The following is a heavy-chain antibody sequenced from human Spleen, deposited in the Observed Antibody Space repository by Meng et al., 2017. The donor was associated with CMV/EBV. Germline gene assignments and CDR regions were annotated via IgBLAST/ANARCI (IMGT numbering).Heavy chain of an antibody. J-gene: IGHJ4*02. V-gene: IGHV1-2*02. CDR1: GYTFTGYE. CDR2: INPNSGGT. Sequence: QVQRVQSGAAGKQPGTSVKVSCKASGYTFTGYEMHVVRQAPGQGLEWMGWINPNSGGTNYAQKFQGRVTMTRDTSISTAYMELSRLRSDDTAVYYCARVRSSNPDYWGQGTLVTVSS. CDR3: ARVRSSNPDY. D-gene: IGHD2-15*01.